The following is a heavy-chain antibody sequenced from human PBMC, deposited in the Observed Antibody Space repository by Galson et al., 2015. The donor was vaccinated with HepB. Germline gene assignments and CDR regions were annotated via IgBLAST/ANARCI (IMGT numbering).Heavy chain of an antibody. CDR3: ARGFYCGSDCYGDY. V-gene: IGHV4-34*01. D-gene: IGHD2-21*01. CDR1: GGSFSGYY. J-gene: IGHJ4*02. CDR2: INHSGST. Sequence: SETLSLTCAVYGGSFSGYYWNWIRQSPGKGLEWIGEINHSGSTNYNPSLKSRVTISVDTSKNQFSLKLSSVTAADTAVYYCARGFYCGSDCYGDYWGQGTLVTVSS.